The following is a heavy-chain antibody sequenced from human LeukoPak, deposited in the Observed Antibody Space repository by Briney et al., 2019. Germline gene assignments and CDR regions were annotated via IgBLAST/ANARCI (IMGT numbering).Heavy chain of an antibody. D-gene: IGHD2-15*01. J-gene: IGHJ5*02. CDR3: ARVYCSGGSCYSSLDP. V-gene: IGHV4-4*07. CDR1: GGSISSYH. CDR2: IYTSGST. Sequence: SETLTLTCTVSGGSISSYHWSWIRQTAGKELEWNGRIYTSGSTNYNPSLKSRVTMSVDTSKNQFSLKLSSVTAADTAVYYCARVYCSGGSCYSSLDPWGQGTLVTVSS.